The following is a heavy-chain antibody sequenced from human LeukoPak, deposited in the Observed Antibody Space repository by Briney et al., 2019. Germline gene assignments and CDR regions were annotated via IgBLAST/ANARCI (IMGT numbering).Heavy chain of an antibody. CDR1: GFTFSSYA. J-gene: IGHJ4*02. D-gene: IGHD6-6*01. Sequence: GGSLRLPCAASGFTFSSYAMSWVRQAPGKGLEWVSGISWNSGSIGYADSVKGRFTISRDNAKNSLYLQMNSLRAEDTALYYCAKATKGAARHSTFDYWGQGTLVTVSS. CDR3: AKATKGAARHSTFDY. CDR2: ISWNSGSI. V-gene: IGHV3-9*01.